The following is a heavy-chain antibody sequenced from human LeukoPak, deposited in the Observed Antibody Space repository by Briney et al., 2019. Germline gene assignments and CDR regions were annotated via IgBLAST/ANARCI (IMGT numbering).Heavy chain of an antibody. D-gene: IGHD4-17*01. V-gene: IGHV3-33*01. J-gene: IGHJ4*02. Sequence: GGSLRLSCVASGFTFSNYGMHWVRQAPGKGLEWVAVIWSDGGNKFYRDSVKGRFTISRDNSKNTLYLQMNSLSAEDTAVYYCARGDYGDAQSVDWGQGTLVTVSS. CDR1: GFTFSNYG. CDR2: IWSDGGNK. CDR3: ARGDYGDAQSVD.